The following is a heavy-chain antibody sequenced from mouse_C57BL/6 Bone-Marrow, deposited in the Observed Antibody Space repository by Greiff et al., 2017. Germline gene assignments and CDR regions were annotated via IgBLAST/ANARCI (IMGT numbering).Heavy chain of an antibody. Sequence: EVQGVESGGGLVKPGGSLKLSCAASGFTFSSYAMSWVRQTPEKRLEWVATISDGGSYTYYPDNVKGRFTIYRDNAKNNLYLQMSHLKSEDTAMYYCARASWDWYFDVWGTGTTVTVSS. CDR3: ARASWDWYFDV. CDR2: ISDGGSYT. D-gene: IGHD4-1*01. V-gene: IGHV5-4*01. J-gene: IGHJ1*03. CDR1: GFTFSSYA.